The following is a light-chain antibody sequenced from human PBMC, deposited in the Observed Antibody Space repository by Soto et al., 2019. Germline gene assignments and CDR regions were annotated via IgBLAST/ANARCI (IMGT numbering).Light chain of an antibody. Sequence: IHMNHSLSSLSAAIVERVTITCRASQSISSYLNWYQQKPGKAPKLLIYAASSLQSGVPSRFSGSGSGTDFTLTISSLQPEDFATYNCHPSYSTITFGQGTRLEIK. V-gene: IGKV1-39*01. CDR1: QSISSY. CDR2: AAS. CDR3: HPSYSTIT. J-gene: IGKJ5*01.